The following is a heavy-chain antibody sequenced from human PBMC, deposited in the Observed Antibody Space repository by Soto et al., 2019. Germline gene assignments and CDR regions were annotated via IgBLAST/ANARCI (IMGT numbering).Heavy chain of an antibody. Sequence: VQLVESGGGLVQPGGSLRLSGAASGFAVSTSYMNWVRLAPGKGLEWVTVIDSGGSTNHADSVKGRFTISTDVSKNTLFLQMNSLRAEDTAVYYCATILTTMTPEEHVYYGLDVWGQGTTVTVSS. CDR1: GFAVSTSY. CDR2: IDSGGST. D-gene: IGHD4-17*01. J-gene: IGHJ6*02. CDR3: ATILTTMTPEEHVYYGLDV. V-gene: IGHV3-66*01.